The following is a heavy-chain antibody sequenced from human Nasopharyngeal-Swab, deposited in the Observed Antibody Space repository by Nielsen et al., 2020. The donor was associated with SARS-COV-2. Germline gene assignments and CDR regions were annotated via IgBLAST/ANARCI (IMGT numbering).Heavy chain of an antibody. Sequence: SETVSYKDSGGTFNSYAISWVRQAPGQGLEWMGMIIPIHGIAKYAQKFQGIVTITAVNSTSTAYMELSSLRSEYTAVYYCAAGRATILNWYFDLGGRGTLVTVSS. D-gene: IGHD5-24*01. CDR1: GGTFNSYA. CDR2: IIPIHGIA. V-gene: IGHV1-69*04. J-gene: IGHJ2*01. CDR3: AAGRATILNWYFDL.